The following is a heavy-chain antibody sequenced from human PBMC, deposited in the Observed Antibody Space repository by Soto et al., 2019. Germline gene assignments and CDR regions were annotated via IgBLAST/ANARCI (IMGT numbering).Heavy chain of an antibody. Sequence: PSETLSLTCTVSGGSISSDDYYWSWIRQAPGRGLEWIGYIHSSGSIYYNPSLKSRATMSIDTAGNQFSLKVSSATVADTAVYYCARDLDGLHDDTSGPFPRPGWGQGTLVTVS. CDR3: ARDLDGLHDDTSGPFPRPG. V-gene: IGHV4-30-4*01. D-gene: IGHD3-22*01. J-gene: IGHJ1*01. CDR1: GGSISSDDYY. CDR2: IHSSGSI.